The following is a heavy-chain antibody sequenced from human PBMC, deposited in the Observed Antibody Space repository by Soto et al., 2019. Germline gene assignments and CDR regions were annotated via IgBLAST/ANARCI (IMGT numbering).Heavy chain of an antibody. CDR3: AYQLPAPYYYYYMDV. CDR2: IYSGGST. J-gene: IGHJ6*03. V-gene: IGHV3-53*04. D-gene: IGHD2-2*01. CDR1: GFTVSSNY. Sequence: EVQLVESGGGLVQPGGSLRLSCAASGFTVSSNYMSWVRQAPGKGLEWVSVIYSGGSTYYADSVKGRFTISRHNSKNMLYLQMNSLRAEDTAVYYCAYQLPAPYYYYYMDVWGKGTTVTVSS.